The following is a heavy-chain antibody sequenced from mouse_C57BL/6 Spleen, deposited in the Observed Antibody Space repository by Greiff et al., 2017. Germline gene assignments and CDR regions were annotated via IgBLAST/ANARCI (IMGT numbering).Heavy chain of an antibody. CDR1: GYTFTDYY. CDR2: INPYNGGT. CDR3: DYYSNYEDFDY. J-gene: IGHJ2*01. Sequence: VQLQQSGPVLVKPGASVKMSCKASGYTFTDYYMNWVKQSHGKSLEWIGVINPYNGGTSYNQKFKGKATLTVDKSSSTAYMELNSLTSEDSAVYYCDYYSNYEDFDYWGQGTTLTVSS. V-gene: IGHV1-19*01. D-gene: IGHD2-5*01.